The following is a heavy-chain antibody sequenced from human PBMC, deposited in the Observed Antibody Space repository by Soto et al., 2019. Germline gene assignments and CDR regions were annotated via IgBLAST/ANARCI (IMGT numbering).Heavy chain of an antibody. Sequence: GGSLRLSCAAYGFTFSSYGMHWVRQAPGKGLEWVAVIWYDGSNKYYADSVKGRFTISRDNSKNTLYLQMNSLRAEDTAVYYCAREGTYYYDSSGYSAFDYWGQGTLVTVSS. CDR2: IWYDGSNK. CDR3: AREGTYYYDSSGYSAFDY. V-gene: IGHV3-33*01. CDR1: GFTFSSYG. D-gene: IGHD3-22*01. J-gene: IGHJ4*02.